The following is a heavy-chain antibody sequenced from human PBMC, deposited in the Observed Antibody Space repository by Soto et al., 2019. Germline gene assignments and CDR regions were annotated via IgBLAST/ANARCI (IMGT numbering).Heavy chain of an antibody. CDR3: ARGYDFWRPTIHAFDI. J-gene: IGHJ3*02. D-gene: IGHD3-3*01. V-gene: IGHV3-64*01. Sequence: GGSLRLSCAASGFTFSSYARHWVRQAPGKGLEYVSAISSNGGSTYYANSVKGRFTISRDNSKNTLYLQMGSLRAEDMAVYYCARGYDFWRPTIHAFDIWGQGTMVTVSS. CDR1: GFTFSSYA. CDR2: ISSNGGST.